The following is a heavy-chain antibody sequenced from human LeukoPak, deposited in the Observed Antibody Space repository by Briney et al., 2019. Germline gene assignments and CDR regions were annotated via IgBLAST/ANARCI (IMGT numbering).Heavy chain of an antibody. V-gene: IGHV1-18*01. CDR2: ISAYNGNT. D-gene: IGHD3-22*01. CDR1: GYTFTSCG. Sequence: ASVKVSCKASGYTFTSCGISWVRQAPGQGLEWMGWISAYNGNTNYAQKLQGRVTMTTDTSTSTAYMELRSLRSDDTAVYYCARGYYDSSGYYFILIDYWGQGTLVTVSS. J-gene: IGHJ4*02. CDR3: ARGYYDSSGYYFILIDY.